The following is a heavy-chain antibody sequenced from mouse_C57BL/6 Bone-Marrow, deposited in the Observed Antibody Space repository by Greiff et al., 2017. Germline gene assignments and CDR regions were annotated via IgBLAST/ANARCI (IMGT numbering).Heavy chain of an antibody. J-gene: IGHJ3*01. D-gene: IGHD1-1*01. CDR1: GYTFTDYE. Sequence: VQLQQSGAELVRPGASVTLSCKASGYTFTDYEMHWVKQTPVHGLEWIGAIDPETGGTAYNQKFKGKAILTADKSSSTAYMELRSLTSEDSAVYYCTRTYYYGSSYYADWGQGTLVTVSA. CDR2: IDPETGGT. CDR3: TRTYYYGSSYYAD. V-gene: IGHV1-15*01.